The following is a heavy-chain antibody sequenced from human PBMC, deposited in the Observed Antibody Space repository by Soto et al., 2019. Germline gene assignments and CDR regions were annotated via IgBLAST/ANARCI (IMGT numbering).Heavy chain of an antibody. V-gene: IGHV4-61*01. CDR2: IYYSGST. D-gene: IGHD3-16*02. CDR3: ARDTVGVIAPGDGMDV. J-gene: IGHJ6*02. CDR1: GGSVSSGSYY. Sequence: QVQLQESGPGLVKPSETLSLTCTVSGGSVSSGSYYWSWIRQPPGKGLEWIGYIYYSGSTNYNPSLKSRVTISVDTSKNQFSLKLSSVTAADTAVYYCARDTVGVIAPGDGMDVWGQGTTVTVSS.